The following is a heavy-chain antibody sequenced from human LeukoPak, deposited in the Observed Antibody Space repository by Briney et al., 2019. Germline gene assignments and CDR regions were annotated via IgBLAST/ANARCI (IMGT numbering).Heavy chain of an antibody. CDR2: IRSHGGDK. CDR1: GFTLSNFG. J-gene: IGHJ4*02. V-gene: IGHV3-30*02. Sequence: GGSLRLSCEGSGFTLSNFGIQWVRQAPGKGLQWVAFIRSHGGDKYYEDSVKGRFIVSRDNSKKIVYLEVNSLTAEDTGVYYGVTWRLAQDFDHWGQGSLVIVSS. D-gene: IGHD3-3*01. CDR3: VTWRLAQDFDH.